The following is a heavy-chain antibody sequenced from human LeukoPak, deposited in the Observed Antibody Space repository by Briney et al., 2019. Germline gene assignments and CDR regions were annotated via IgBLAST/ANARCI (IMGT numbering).Heavy chain of an antibody. CDR1: GGSISSYY. V-gene: IGHV4-59*01. D-gene: IGHD3-16*01. CDR2: IYYSGST. J-gene: IGHJ4*02. CDR3: ARCILSPTYSYDYVWGSTEYYFDY. Sequence: SETLSLTCTVSGGSISSYYWSWIRQPPGKGLEWIGYIYYSGSTNYNPSLKSRVTISVDTSKNQFSLKLSSVTAADTAVYYCARCILSPTYSYDYVWGSTEYYFDYWGQGTLVTVSS.